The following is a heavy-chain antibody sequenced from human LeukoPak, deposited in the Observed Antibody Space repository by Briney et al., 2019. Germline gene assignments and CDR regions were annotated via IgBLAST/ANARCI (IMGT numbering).Heavy chain of an antibody. D-gene: IGHD3-10*01. CDR3: ARGFYYGSGSPGY. J-gene: IGHJ4*02. Sequence: GGSLRLSCAASGFTFSTYSMNWVRQAPGKGLEWVSYITSSSSYIYYADSVKGRFTISRDNAKNSLYLQMNSLRAEDTAVYYCARGFYYGSGSPGYWGQGTLVTVSS. CDR1: GFTFSTYS. CDR2: ITSSSSYI. V-gene: IGHV3-21*01.